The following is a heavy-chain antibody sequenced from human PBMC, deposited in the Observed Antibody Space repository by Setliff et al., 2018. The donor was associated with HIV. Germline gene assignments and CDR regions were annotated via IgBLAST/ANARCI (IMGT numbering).Heavy chain of an antibody. CDR2: LTPVIGIA. CDR1: GGMFSNYA. J-gene: IGHJ4*03. D-gene: IGHD1-26*01. CDR3: ARVLHSPGPFDY. V-gene: IGHV1-69*10. Sequence: SVKVSCKASGGMFSNYAINWVRQAPGQGLEWMGGLTPVIGIAVYAQKFQGRVTLTADTSTSTAYMGLSSLKSDDTAVYCCARVLHSPGPFDYWGKGTTVTVSS.